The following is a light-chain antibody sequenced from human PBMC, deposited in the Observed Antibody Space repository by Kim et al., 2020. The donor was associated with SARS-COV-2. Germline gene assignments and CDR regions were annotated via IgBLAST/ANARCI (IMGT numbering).Light chain of an antibody. V-gene: IGKV3-15*01. CDR3: QQYNNWPPWT. J-gene: IGKJ1*01. CDR1: QSVGST. Sequence: SPGKNAPLPCRASQSVGSTFAWVQPKPGQAPRLLIYGASTRATGIPARFSGSGSGTEFTLTISSLQSEDFAVYYCQQYNNWPPWTFGQGTKVDIK. CDR2: GAS.